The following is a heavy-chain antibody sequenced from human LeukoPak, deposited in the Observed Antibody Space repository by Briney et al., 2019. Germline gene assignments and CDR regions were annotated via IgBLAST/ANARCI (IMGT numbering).Heavy chain of an antibody. CDR1: GFTFSSYS. V-gene: IGHV3-30*18. Sequence: GSLRLSCAASGFTFSSYSMTWVRQAPGKGLEWVAVISYDGRNKHYPDSVKGRFTISRDISTDTLWLQMDSLRTEDAAVYYCAKGPLRGTAAAIDYWGQGTLVTDSS. J-gene: IGHJ4*02. CDR2: ISYDGRNK. CDR3: AKGPLRGTAAAIDY. D-gene: IGHD2-2*01.